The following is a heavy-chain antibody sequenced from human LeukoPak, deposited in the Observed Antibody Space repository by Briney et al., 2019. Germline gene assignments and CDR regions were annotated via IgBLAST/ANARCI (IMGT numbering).Heavy chain of an antibody. CDR2: IDSTSNYI. V-gene: IGHV3-21*03. CDR3: AKDTVKVATIRRVPHYMDV. J-gene: IGHJ6*03. Sequence: GGSLRLSCAASAFTFSSYSMSWVRQAPGKGLEWVSSIDSTSNYIYYADSVRGRFTISRDNAKNSLYLQMNSLRVEDTAVYYCAKDTVKVATIRRVPHYMDVWGKGTTVTIAS. D-gene: IGHD5-12*01. CDR1: AFTFSSYS.